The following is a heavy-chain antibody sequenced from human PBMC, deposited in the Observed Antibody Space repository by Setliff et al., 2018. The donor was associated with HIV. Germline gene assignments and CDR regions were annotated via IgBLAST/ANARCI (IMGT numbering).Heavy chain of an antibody. D-gene: IGHD3-3*01. Sequence: AASVKVSCKASGYTFTSYYMHWVRQAPGQGLEWMGIINPSGGSTTYAQKFQGRVTMTRDTSTSTVYMELSSLRSEDTAVYYCARDVYFTFSGEVIRHYLDVWGKGTTVTVSS. CDR2: INPSGGST. CDR3: ARDVYFTFSGEVIRHYLDV. J-gene: IGHJ6*03. V-gene: IGHV1-46*03. CDR1: GYTFTSYY.